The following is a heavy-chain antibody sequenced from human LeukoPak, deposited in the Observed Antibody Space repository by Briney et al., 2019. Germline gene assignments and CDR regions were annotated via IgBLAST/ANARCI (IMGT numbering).Heavy chain of an antibody. D-gene: IGHD3-10*01. CDR2: ISSSSSYI. J-gene: IGHJ3*02. Sequence: GGSLRLSCAASGFTFSSYSMNWVRQAPGKGLEWVSSISSSSSYIYYADSVKGRFTISRDNAKNSLYLQMNSLRAEDTAVYYCARGPPYYYGSGSSLRGAFDIWGQGTMVTVSS. CDR1: GFTFSSYS. CDR3: ARGPPYYYGSGSSLRGAFDI. V-gene: IGHV3-21*01.